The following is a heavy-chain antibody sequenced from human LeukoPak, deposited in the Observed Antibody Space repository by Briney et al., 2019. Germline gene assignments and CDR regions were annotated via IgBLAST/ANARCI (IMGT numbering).Heavy chain of an antibody. V-gene: IGHV1-2*02. CDR2: INLNSGGT. J-gene: IGHJ6*02. CDR1: GYTFTGYY. CDR3: ARDLRTYYDFFQSFYYYYGMDV. Sequence: ASVKVSCKASGYTFTGYYMHWVRQAPGQGLEWMGWINLNSGGTNYAQKFQGRVTMTRDTSISTAYMELSRLRSDDTAVYYCARDLRTYYDFFQSFYYYYGMDVWGQGTTVTVSS. D-gene: IGHD3-3*01.